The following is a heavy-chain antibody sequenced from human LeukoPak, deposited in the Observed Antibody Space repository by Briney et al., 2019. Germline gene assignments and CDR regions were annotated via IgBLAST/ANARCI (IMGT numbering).Heavy chain of an antibody. CDR3: ATDRIAARNSYFDY. CDR1: GYTFTSYY. Sequence: GASVKVSCKASGYTFTSYYMHWVRQAPGQGLEWMGMINPSGGSTSYAQKFQGRVTMTEDTSTDTAYMELSSLRSEDTAVYYCATDRIAARNSYFDYWGQGTLVTVSS. CDR2: INPSGGST. D-gene: IGHD6-6*01. V-gene: IGHV1-46*01. J-gene: IGHJ4*02.